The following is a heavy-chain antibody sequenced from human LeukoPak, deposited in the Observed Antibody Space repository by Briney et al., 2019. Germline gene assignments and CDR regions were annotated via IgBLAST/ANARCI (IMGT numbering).Heavy chain of an antibody. CDR3: ARAGSSSWFPHGEYFQH. V-gene: IGHV1-3*01. CDR2: INAGNGNT. J-gene: IGHJ1*01. Sequence: ASVKVSCKASGYTFTSYAMHWVRQAPGQRLEWXXWINAGNGNTKYSQKFQGRVTITRDTSASTAYMELSSLRSEDTAVYYCARAGSSSWFPHGEYFQHWGQGTLVTVSS. CDR1: GYTFTSYA. D-gene: IGHD6-13*01.